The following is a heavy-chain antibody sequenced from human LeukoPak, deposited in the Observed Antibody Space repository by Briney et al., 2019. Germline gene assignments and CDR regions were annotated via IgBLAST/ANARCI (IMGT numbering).Heavy chain of an antibody. V-gene: IGHV1-69*05. Sequence: GASVKVSCTASGYTFTSYGISWVRQAPGQGLEWMGGIIPIFGTANYAQKFQGRVTITTDESTSTAYMELSSLRSEDTAVYYCARDALSERAVDYWGQGTLVTVSS. CDR1: GYTFTSYG. CDR3: ARDALSERAVDY. CDR2: IIPIFGTA. J-gene: IGHJ4*02. D-gene: IGHD2/OR15-2a*01.